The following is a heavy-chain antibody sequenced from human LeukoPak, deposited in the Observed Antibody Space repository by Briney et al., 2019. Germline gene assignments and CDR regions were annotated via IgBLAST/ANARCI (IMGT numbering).Heavy chain of an antibody. J-gene: IGHJ4*02. Sequence: GGSLRLSCTASGFTFGDYAMSWFRQAPGKGLEWVGFIRSKAYGGTTEYAASVKGRFTISRDDSKSIAYLQMNSLKTEVTAVYYCTRDVTPLRFLEWEFDYWGQGTLATVSS. CDR2: IRSKAYGGTT. CDR1: GFTFGDYA. V-gene: IGHV3-49*03. D-gene: IGHD3-3*01. CDR3: TRDVTPLRFLEWEFDY.